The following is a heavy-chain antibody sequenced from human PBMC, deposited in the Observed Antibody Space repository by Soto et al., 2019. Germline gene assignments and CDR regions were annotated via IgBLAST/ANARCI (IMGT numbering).Heavy chain of an antibody. Sequence: TLSLTCTVSGVSISSYYWSWIRQPPGKGLEWIGYIYYSGSTNYNPSLKSRVTISVDTSKNQFSLKLSSVTAADTAVYYCARAGLIVATGFFDYWGQGTLVTVSS. CDR2: IYYSGST. D-gene: IGHD5-12*01. CDR3: ARAGLIVATGFFDY. CDR1: GVSISSYY. J-gene: IGHJ4*02. V-gene: IGHV4-59*01.